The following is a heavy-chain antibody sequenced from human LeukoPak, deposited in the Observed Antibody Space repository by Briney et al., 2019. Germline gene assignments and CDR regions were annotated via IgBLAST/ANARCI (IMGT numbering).Heavy chain of an antibody. CDR3: AKRRDGYNDY. Sequence: GGSLRLSCAASGFPFSDYYMSWIRQAPGKGLEWVSSISSSSSYIYYADSVKGRFTISRDNAKNSLYLQMNSLRAEDTAVYYCAKRRDGYNDYWGQGTLVTVSS. V-gene: IGHV3-11*06. D-gene: IGHD5-24*01. J-gene: IGHJ4*02. CDR2: ISSSSSYI. CDR1: GFPFSDYY.